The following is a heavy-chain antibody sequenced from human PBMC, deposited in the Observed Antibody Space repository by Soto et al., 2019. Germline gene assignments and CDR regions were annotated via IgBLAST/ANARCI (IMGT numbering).Heavy chain of an antibody. CDR3: ARDPGDYYGMDV. CDR2: IYSGGST. J-gene: IGHJ6*02. CDR1: GFTVSSNY. D-gene: IGHD3-10*01. V-gene: IGHV3-53*01. Sequence: PGGSLRLACAASGFTVSSNYMSWVRQAPGKGLEWVSVIYSGGSTYYADSVKGRFTISRDNSKNTLYFQMNSLRAEDTAVYYCARDPGDYYGMDVWGQGTTVTVSS.